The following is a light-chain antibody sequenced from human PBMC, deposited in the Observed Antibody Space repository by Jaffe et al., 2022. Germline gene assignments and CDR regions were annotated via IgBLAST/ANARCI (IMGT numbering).Light chain of an antibody. Sequence: QSALTQPASVSGSPGQSITISCTGTSSDVGGYNYVSWYQQHPGKAPKLIIYEVTNRPSGVSNRFSGSKSGNTASLTISGLQAEDEADYYCNSHTSSTTLVFGGGTKLTVL. CDR1: SSDVGGYNY. CDR2: EVT. CDR3: NSHTSSTTLV. J-gene: IGLJ3*02. V-gene: IGLV2-14*01.